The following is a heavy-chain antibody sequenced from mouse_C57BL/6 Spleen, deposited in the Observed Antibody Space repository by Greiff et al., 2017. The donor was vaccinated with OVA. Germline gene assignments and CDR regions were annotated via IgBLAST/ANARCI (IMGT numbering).Heavy chain of an antibody. CDR2: IYPGSGST. CDR3: ARKGNYDGYYNAMDY. V-gene: IGHV1-55*01. Sequence: QVQLQQPGAELVKPGASVKMSCKASGYTFTSYWITWVKQRPGQGLEWIGDIYPGSGSTNYNEKFKSKATLTVDTSSSTAYMQLSSLTSEDSAVYYCARKGNYDGYYNAMDYWGQGTSVTVSS. J-gene: IGHJ4*01. CDR1: GYTFTSYW. D-gene: IGHD2-3*01.